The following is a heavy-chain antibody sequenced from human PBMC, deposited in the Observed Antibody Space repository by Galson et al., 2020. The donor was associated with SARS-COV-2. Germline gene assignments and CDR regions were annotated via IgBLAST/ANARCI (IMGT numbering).Heavy chain of an antibody. CDR1: GGSIRSSGYD. V-gene: IGHV4-39*07. J-gene: IGHJ3*02. Sequence: ASETLSLTCTVSGGSIRSSGYDWGCIRQPPGKHLEWIGSFLYSGSTYYNPSLKSRVSISVDTSKNQFSLKLSSVTAADTAVYYCARAAADTADAFDIWGQGTMVTVSS. CDR2: FLYSGST. D-gene: IGHD6-13*01. CDR3: ARAAADTADAFDI.